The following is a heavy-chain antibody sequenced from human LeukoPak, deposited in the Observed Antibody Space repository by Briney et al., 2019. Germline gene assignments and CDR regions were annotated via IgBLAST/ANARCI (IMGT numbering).Heavy chain of an antibody. D-gene: IGHD6-19*01. Sequence: PGRSLRLSCAASGFTFSSYGMHWVRQAPGKGLEWVAVTSYDGSNKYYADSVKGRFTISRDNSKNTLYLQMNSLRAEDTAVYYWAKDHQGSGSGWYGGYFDYWGQGALVTVSS. V-gene: IGHV3-30*18. CDR2: TSYDGSNK. CDR1: GFTFSSYG. J-gene: IGHJ4*02. CDR3: AKDHQGSGSGWYGGYFDY.